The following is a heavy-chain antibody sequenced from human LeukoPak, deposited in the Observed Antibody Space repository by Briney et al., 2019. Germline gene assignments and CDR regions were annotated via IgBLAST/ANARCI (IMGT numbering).Heavy chain of an antibody. CDR3: ARTERWLHWDF. D-gene: IGHD5-24*01. V-gene: IGHV4-4*09. CDR2: ISNSGST. Sequence: KPLGTLSPPCTVSRASPSSFHRKWVPAPPREGLEWIGCISNSGSTNYNPSLKSRVTISLDTSKSQFSLKLSSVTAADTAVYYCARTERWLHWDFWGQGSLVTVSS. J-gene: IGHJ4*02. CDR1: RASPSSFH.